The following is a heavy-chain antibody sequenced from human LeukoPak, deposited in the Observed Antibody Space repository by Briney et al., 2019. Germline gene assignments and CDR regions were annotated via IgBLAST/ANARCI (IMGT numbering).Heavy chain of an antibody. CDR2: INHSGST. CDR3: ARTNPPYCSGGSCYSNYYYGMDV. D-gene: IGHD2-15*01. J-gene: IGHJ6*04. CDR1: GGSFSGYY. V-gene: IGHV4-34*01. Sequence: SETPSLTCAVYGGSFSGYYWSWIRQPPGKGLEWIGEINHSGSTNYNPSLKSRVTISVDTSKNQFSLKLSSVTAADTAVYYCARTNPPYCSGGSCYSNYYYGMDVWGKGTTVTVSS.